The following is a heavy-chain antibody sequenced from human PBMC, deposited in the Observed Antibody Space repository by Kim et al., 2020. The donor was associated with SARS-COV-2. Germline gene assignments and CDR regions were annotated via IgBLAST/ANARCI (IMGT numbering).Heavy chain of an antibody. J-gene: IGHJ5*02. V-gene: IGHV3-48*02. CDR1: GFTFSSYP. CDR2: INRGSTTI. CDR3: ARDFFDP. Sequence: GGSLRLSCAASGFTFSSYPMKWVRQAPGKGLEWLAYINRGSTTILYADSVKGRFTISRDNAKDSLYLQIINLRDEDTAVYYCARDFFDPWGQGTLVTVSS.